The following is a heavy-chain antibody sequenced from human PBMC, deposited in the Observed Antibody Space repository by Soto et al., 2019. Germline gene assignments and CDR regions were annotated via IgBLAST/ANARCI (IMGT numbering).Heavy chain of an antibody. CDR3: ARTYYYDSSGYYGDDY. D-gene: IGHD3-22*01. CDR2: IYYSGST. J-gene: IGHJ4*02. Sequence: PSETLSLTCTVSGGSISSGDYYWSWIRQPPGKGLEWIGYIYYSGSTYYNPSLKSRVTISVDTSKNQFSLKLSSVTAADTAVYYCARTYYYDSSGYYGDDYWGQGTLVTVSS. CDR1: GGSISSGDYY. V-gene: IGHV4-30-4*01.